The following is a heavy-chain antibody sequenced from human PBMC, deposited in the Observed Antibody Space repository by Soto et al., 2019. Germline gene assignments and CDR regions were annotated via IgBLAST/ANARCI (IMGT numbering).Heavy chain of an antibody. CDR1: GGTFSSYA. CDR3: ARAPRGYSDYDYPPSFLDGMDV. Sequence: SVKVSCKASGGTFSSYAISWVRQAPGQGLEWMGGIIPIFGTANYAQKFQGRVTITADKSTSTAYMELSSLRSEDTAVYYCARAPRGYSDYDYPPSFLDGMDVWGQGTTVTVSS. D-gene: IGHD5-12*01. CDR2: IIPIFGTA. J-gene: IGHJ6*02. V-gene: IGHV1-69*06.